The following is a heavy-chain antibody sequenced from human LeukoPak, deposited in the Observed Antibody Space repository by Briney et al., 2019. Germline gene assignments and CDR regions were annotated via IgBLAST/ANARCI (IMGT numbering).Heavy chain of an antibody. Sequence: ASVKVSCKASGYTFTSYDINWVRQATGQGLEWMGWMSPNSGNTDYAQKFQGRVTMTRNTSISTAYMELSSLRSEDTAVYYCATDPGETVPAAKGPRGDYCYGMDVWGQGTTVTVSS. J-gene: IGHJ6*02. CDR3: ATDPGETVPAAKGPRGDYCYGMDV. V-gene: IGHV1-8*01. D-gene: IGHD2-2*01. CDR2: MSPNSGNT. CDR1: GYTFTSYD.